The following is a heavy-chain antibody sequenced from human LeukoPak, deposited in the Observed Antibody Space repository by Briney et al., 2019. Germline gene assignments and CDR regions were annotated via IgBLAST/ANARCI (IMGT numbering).Heavy chain of an antibody. CDR2: ISTSSTYS. J-gene: IGHJ4*02. CDR1: GFTFSDYY. V-gene: IGHV3-11*06. CDR3: ARDKRRSLGIGFDY. Sequence: GGSLRLSCAASGFTFSDYYMGWIRQAPGKGLEWVSYISTSSTYSDYADSVKGRFTISRDNAKNSLYLQMNSLEAEDTAVYYCARDKRRSLGIGFDYWGQGTLVTVSS. D-gene: IGHD7-27*01.